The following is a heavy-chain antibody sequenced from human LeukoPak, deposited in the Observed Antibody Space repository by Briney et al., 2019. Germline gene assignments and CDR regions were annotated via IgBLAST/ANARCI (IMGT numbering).Heavy chain of an antibody. CDR1: GGTFSSYA. CDR3: ASLVGATGVDY. CDR2: IIPIFGTA. Sequence: ASVKVSCKASGGTFSSYAISWVRQAPGQGLEWMGGIIPIFGTANYAQKFQGRATITADESTSTAYMELSSLRSEDTAVYYCASLVGATGVDYWGQGTLVTVSS. J-gene: IGHJ4*02. V-gene: IGHV1-69*13. D-gene: IGHD1-26*01.